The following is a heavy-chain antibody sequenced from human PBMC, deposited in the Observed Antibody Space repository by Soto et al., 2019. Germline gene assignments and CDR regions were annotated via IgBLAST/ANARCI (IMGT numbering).Heavy chain of an antibody. D-gene: IGHD2-15*01. CDR3: AGGGGLLAVY. V-gene: IGHV3-7*04. Sequence: EVQRVESGGGLVQPGGSLRLSCADSGFTFNTYWMNWFRQATGKGLEWFANIKRDASEEYYVDSVRRRFTISRDNAKNSLNLQMNSLREEDTAVYYCAGGGGLLAVYWGQGTRVAVSS. CDR2: IKRDASEE. CDR1: GFTFNTYW. J-gene: IGHJ4*02.